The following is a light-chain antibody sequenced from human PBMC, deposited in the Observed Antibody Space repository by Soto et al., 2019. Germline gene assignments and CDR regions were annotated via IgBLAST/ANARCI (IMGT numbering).Light chain of an antibody. CDR1: SSDVGGYNY. Sequence: QSVLTQPASVSGSPGQSITISCTGTSSDVGGYNYVSWYQQNPGKAPKLMIYEVSNRPSGVSNRFSGSKSGNTASLTISGLQAEDEADYYCTSYTSSNTYVFGTGTKLTVL. CDR3: TSYTSSNTYV. CDR2: EVS. V-gene: IGLV2-14*01. J-gene: IGLJ1*01.